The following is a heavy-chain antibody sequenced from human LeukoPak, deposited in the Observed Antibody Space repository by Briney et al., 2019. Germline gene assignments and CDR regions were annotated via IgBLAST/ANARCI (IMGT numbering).Heavy chain of an antibody. D-gene: IGHD2-2*01. J-gene: IGHJ3*01. V-gene: IGHV3-74*01. Sequence: PGGSLRLSCAASGFTFGNSWVHWVRQAPGKGLVWVSLINAAGSTTTYADSVKGRFTISRDNARNTLSLQMNSLTTEDTAVYYCVVIVEPPDSDGFHVWGQGTMITV. CDR1: GFTFGNSW. CDR2: INAAGSTT. CDR3: VVIVEPPDSDGFHV.